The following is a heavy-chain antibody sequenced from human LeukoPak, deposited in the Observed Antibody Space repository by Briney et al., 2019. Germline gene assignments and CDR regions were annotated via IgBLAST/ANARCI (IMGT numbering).Heavy chain of an antibody. J-gene: IGHJ4*02. CDR2: IYYSGST. V-gene: IGHV4-39*02. CDR3: ARDWATVTELDY. CDR1: VGSISSYY. D-gene: IGHD4-17*01. Sequence: SETLSLTCTVSVGSISSYYWGWIRQPPGKGLEWIGSIYYSGSTYYNPSLKSRVTISVDTSKNQFSLKLSSVTAADTAVYYCARDWATVTELDYWGQGTLVTVSS.